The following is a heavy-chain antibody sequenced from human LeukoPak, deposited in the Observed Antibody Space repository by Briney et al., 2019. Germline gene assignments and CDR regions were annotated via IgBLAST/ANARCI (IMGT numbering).Heavy chain of an antibody. J-gene: IGHJ6*04. CDR3: ARDGSGSSGWYLDV. V-gene: IGHV4-59*01. CDR2: IYYSGSN. CDR1: GGSISSYY. Sequence: PSETVSLTCTVSGGSISSYYWSWIRQPPGKGLEWIGYIYYSGSNSYNASLKSRVTMSLDTSKNQFSLKLSSVTAADTAVYYCARDGSGSSGWYLDVWGKGTTVTVSS. D-gene: IGHD6-19*01.